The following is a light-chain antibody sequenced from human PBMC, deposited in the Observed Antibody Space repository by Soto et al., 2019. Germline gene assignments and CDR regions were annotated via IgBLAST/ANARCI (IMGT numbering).Light chain of an antibody. J-gene: IGKJ4*01. CDR3: QQYNVGPLT. Sequence: EIVMTQSPATLSVSPGERATLSCRASQSVSSNLAWYQQKPGQTPKLLIYAASTRATGIPARFSGSGSGTEFTLTISSLQSEDFAVYYCQQYNVGPLTFGGGTKVEFK. CDR2: AAS. CDR1: QSVSSN. V-gene: IGKV3-15*01.